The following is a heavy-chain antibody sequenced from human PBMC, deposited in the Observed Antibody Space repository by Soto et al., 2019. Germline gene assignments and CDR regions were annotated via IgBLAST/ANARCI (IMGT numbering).Heavy chain of an antibody. CDR1: GYTFTSYG. CDR2: ISAYNGNT. J-gene: IGHJ6*02. Sequence: QVQLVQSGAEVKKPGASVKVSCKASGYTFTSYGISWVRQAPGQGLEWMGWISAYNGNTNYAQKLQGRVTMTTDTSTSTAYMELRSLRSDDTAVYYCAIDKRVDYGDFRGGYYYGMDVWGQGTTVTVSS. V-gene: IGHV1-18*04. D-gene: IGHD4-17*01. CDR3: AIDKRVDYGDFRGGYYYGMDV.